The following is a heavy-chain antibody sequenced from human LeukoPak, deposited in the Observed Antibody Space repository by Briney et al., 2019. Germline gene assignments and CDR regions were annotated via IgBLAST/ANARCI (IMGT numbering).Heavy chain of an antibody. CDR2: ISSSSRYI. V-gene: IGHV3-21*04. CDR1: GFTFSSYS. Sequence: GGSLRLSCAASGFTFSSYSMNWVRQAPGKGLEWVSSISSSSRYIYYADSVKGRSTISRDDAKNSLYLQMSSLRAEDTAVYYCAKGQDYYDSSGHYEADVFDIWGQGTMVTVSS. CDR3: AKGQDYYDSSGHYEADVFDI. D-gene: IGHD3-22*01. J-gene: IGHJ3*02.